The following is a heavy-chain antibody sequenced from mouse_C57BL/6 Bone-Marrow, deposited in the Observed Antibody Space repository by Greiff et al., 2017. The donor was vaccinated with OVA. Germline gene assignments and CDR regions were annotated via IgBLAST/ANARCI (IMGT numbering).Heavy chain of an antibody. CDR2: IDPSDSYT. J-gene: IGHJ3*01. Sequence: QVQLQQPGAELVMPGASVKLSCKASGYTFTSYWMHWVKQRPGQGLEWIGEIDPSDSYTNYNQKFKGKSTLTVDKSSSTAYMQLSSLTSEDSAVYDCARCDYSGSGYGGFACWGQGTLVTVSA. V-gene: IGHV1-69*01. CDR3: ARCDYSGSGYGGFAC. D-gene: IGHD1-1*01. CDR1: GYTFTSYW.